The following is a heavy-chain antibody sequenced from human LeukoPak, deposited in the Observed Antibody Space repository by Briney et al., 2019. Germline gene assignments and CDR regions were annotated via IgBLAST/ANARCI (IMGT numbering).Heavy chain of an antibody. J-gene: IGHJ3*02. Sequence: GESLKISCKGSGYSFTSYWIGWVRQMPGKGLEWMGIIYPGDSDTRYSPSFQGQVTISADISTAYLQWSSLKASDTAMYYCARRLAAANTDAFDIWGQGTMVTISS. D-gene: IGHD6-13*01. V-gene: IGHV5-51*01. CDR2: IYPGDSDT. CDR3: ARRLAAANTDAFDI. CDR1: GYSFTSYW.